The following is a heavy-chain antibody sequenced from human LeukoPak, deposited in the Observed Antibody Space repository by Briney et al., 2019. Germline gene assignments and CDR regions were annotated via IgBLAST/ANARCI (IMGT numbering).Heavy chain of an antibody. CDR2: INPSDGST. J-gene: IGHJ4*02. D-gene: IGHD1-26*01. CDR3: ATEINSGSYLVY. V-gene: IGHV1-46*01. Sequence: GASVKVSCKASGYTFTSYYMHWVRQAPGQGLEWMGVINPSDGSTDYAQKFQGRVTMTRDTSTSTVYMELSSLRSADTAVYYCATEINSGSYLVYWGQGTLVTVSS. CDR1: GYTFTSYY.